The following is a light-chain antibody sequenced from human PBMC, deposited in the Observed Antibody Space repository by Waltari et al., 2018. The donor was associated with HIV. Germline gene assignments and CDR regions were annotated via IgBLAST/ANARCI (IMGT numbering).Light chain of an antibody. CDR3: QQLNIFPLT. Sequence: DIQLTQSPSFLSASVGDRVTITCRASQDLNNHLAWYQQKPGKAPKLLIFAASTLQSGVPSRFSGSASGTEFTLTISSLQPEDFATYYCQQLNIFPLTFGGGTKVDIK. V-gene: IGKV1-9*01. CDR1: QDLNNH. CDR2: AAS. J-gene: IGKJ4*01.